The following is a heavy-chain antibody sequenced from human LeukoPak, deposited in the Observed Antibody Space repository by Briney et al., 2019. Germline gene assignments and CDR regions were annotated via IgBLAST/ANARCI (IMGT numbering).Heavy chain of an antibody. CDR2: VSYEGSKK. J-gene: IGHJ4*02. CDR1: GFTFSSFT. V-gene: IGHV3-30*14. D-gene: IGHD1-1*01. CDR3: TRALGGTIDY. Sequence: QSGGSLRLSCAASGFTFSSFTFHWVRQAPGKGLEWVAVVSYEGSKKYYADSVKGRFTISRDNSKNTLYLQMNSLRAEDTAVYYCTRALGGTIDYWGQGTLVTVSS.